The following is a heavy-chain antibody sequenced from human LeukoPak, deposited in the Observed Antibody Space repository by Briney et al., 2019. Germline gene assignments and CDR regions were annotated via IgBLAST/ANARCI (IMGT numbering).Heavy chain of an antibody. D-gene: IGHD3-22*01. CDR1: GFTFSSYE. J-gene: IGHJ4*02. V-gene: IGHV3-48*03. CDR2: ISSSGRTI. Sequence: GGPLRLSCAASGFTFSSYEMNWVRPAPGKGLEWGSYISSSGRTIYYADSVKGRYTISRDNATNSLYLQMCSLCAHDTAVYYCARLDSYSSGYYYCDYWGQGTLVTVSS. CDR3: ARLDSYSSGYYYCDY.